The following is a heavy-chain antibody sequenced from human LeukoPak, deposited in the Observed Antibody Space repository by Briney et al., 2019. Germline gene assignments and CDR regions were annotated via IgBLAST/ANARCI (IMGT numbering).Heavy chain of an antibody. CDR1: GYIVNTNY. V-gene: IGHV3-53*01. CDR3: ARDKYCSDDNCDGGSKFDY. D-gene: IGHD2-15*01. Sequence: GGSLRLSCAASGYIVNTNYMTWVRQAPGRGLEWVSFIYADGNTYYADSVKGRFTISRDNAKNSLYLQMNSLRAEDTGVYYCARDKYCSDDNCDGGSKFDYWGQGTLVTVSS. J-gene: IGHJ4*02. CDR2: IYADGNT.